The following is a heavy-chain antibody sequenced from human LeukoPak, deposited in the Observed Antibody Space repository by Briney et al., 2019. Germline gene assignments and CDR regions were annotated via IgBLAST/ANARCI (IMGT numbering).Heavy chain of an antibody. V-gene: IGHV1-2*02. Sequence: ASVKVSCKASGYTFTDYYMHWVRQAPGQGLEWMGWINPNSGGTNYAQKFQGRVTMTRDTSISTAYMELSRLRSDDTAVYYCARDFISIVVVPAAMANWFDPWGQGTLVTVSS. CDR1: GYTFTDYY. J-gene: IGHJ5*02. D-gene: IGHD2-2*01. CDR2: INPNSGGT. CDR3: ARDFISIVVVPAAMANWFDP.